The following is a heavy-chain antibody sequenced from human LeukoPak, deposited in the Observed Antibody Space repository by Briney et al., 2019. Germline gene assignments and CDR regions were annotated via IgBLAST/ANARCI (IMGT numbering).Heavy chain of an antibody. CDR3: TPG. D-gene: IGHD3-10*01. Sequence: PGGSLRLSCAVSGFTFSNYWMHWVRHAPGKGLVWVSRINGDGTVTFYADSVKGRFTISRDNAKNTLFLQMNSLRAEDTAVYYCTPGGGRGTLVTVSS. V-gene: IGHV3-74*01. J-gene: IGHJ4*02. CDR1: GFTFSNYW. CDR2: INGDGTVT.